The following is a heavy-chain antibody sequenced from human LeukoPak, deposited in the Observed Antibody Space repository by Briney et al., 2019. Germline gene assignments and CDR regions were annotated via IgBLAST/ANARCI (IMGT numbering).Heavy chain of an antibody. CDR1: GFTFSSYS. CDR2: ISSSSSYI. V-gene: IGHV3-21*01. Sequence: KPGGSLRLSCAASGFTFSSYSMNWVRQAPGKGLEWVSSISSSSSYIYYADSVKGRFTISRDNAKNSLYLQMNSLRAEDTAVYYCARDWGVDYSSGWQRKFDYWGQGTLVTVSS. CDR3: ARDWGVDYSSGWQRKFDY. D-gene: IGHD6-19*01. J-gene: IGHJ4*02.